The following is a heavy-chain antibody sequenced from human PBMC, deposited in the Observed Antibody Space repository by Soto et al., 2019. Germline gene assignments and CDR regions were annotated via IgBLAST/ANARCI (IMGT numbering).Heavy chain of an antibody. CDR2: ISDTGGNT. V-gene: IGHV3-23*01. J-gene: IGHJ4*02. CDR1: GFTFSSYA. CDR3: AKAGPNSHGRNYFDH. Sequence: PGGSLRLSCAASGFTFSSYATSWVRQAPGKGLEWISSISDTGGNTYYADSMKGRFTISRDNSKNTLYLQMNSLGAEDAAVYYCAKAGPNSHGRNYFDHWGQGTLVTVSS. D-gene: IGHD1-26*01.